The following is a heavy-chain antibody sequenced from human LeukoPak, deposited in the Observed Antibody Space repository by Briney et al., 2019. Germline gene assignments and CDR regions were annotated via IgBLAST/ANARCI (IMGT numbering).Heavy chain of an antibody. V-gene: IGHV1-58*02. D-gene: IGHD3-10*01. Sequence: ASVKVSCKASGFTFTRSAMQWVRQARGQRLEWIGWIVVGSGNTKYAQKFQERVTITRDMSTGTAYMELSSLRSEDTAVYYCAASGFGFGELPSYFYYYMDVWGKGTTVTISS. J-gene: IGHJ6*03. CDR1: GFTFTRSA. CDR3: AASGFGFGELPSYFYYYMDV. CDR2: IVVGSGNT.